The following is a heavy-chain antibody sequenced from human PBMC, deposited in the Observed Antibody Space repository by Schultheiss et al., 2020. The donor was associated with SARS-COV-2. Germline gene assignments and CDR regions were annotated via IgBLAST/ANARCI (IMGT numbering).Heavy chain of an antibody. D-gene: IGHD2-15*01. CDR1: GYSISSGYH. V-gene: IGHV4-38-2*02. Sequence: SETLSLTCTVSGYSISSGYHWGWIRQPPGKGLEWIGSIYHDGNTYYNSSLTSRVTISVDTSKNQISLKLRSVTAADTAVYYCARVVAAMVFWFDPWGQGTLVTVSS. CDR2: IYHDGNT. CDR3: ARVVAAMVFWFDP. J-gene: IGHJ5*02.